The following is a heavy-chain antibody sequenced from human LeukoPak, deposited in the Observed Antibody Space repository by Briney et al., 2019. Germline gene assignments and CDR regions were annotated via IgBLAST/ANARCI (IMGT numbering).Heavy chain of an antibody. Sequence: GASVKVSCKASGYTFSNYGISWVRQAPGQGLEWMGWISPYNGNTNYAQTLQGRVTMTTDTSTSTAYMELGSLRSDDTAVYYCATMGSLNYGSWNYYKFDYWGQGTLVTVSS. CDR3: ATMGSLNYGSWNYYKFDY. J-gene: IGHJ4*02. D-gene: IGHD3-10*01. CDR1: GYTFSNYG. V-gene: IGHV1-18*01. CDR2: ISPYNGNT.